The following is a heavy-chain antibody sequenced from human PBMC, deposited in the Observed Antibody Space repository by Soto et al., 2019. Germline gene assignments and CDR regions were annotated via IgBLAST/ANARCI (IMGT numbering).Heavy chain of an antibody. D-gene: IGHD3-9*01. CDR3: ARDWETSATGLIDS. V-gene: IGHV3-30-3*01. Sequence: SGGGVVQPGRSLRLSCVASGFTFSSYALHWVRQAPGKGLEWVAVTSYDGSNKYYADSVEGRFTISRDNSKNTLYLQTSSLTTEDTAMYYCARDWETSATGLIDSWGQGTLVTVSS. J-gene: IGHJ4*02. CDR1: GFTFSSYA. CDR2: TSYDGSNK.